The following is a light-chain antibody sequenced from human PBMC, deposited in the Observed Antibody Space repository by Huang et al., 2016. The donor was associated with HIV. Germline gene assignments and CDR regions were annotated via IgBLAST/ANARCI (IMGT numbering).Light chain of an antibody. CDR2: GAF. V-gene: IGKV3-15*01. Sequence: EIVMTQSPATLSVSPGERATLSCRASQSVSSNLAWYQQKPGQAPRLLIYGAFTRATGIPPRVSGSGSGTEFTLTISSLQSEDFAVYYCQQYNNWPPGTFGQGTKVEIK. J-gene: IGKJ1*01. CDR1: QSVSSN. CDR3: QQYNNWPPGT.